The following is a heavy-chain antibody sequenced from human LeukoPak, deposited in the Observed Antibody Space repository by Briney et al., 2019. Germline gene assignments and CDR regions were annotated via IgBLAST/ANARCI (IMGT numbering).Heavy chain of an antibody. V-gene: IGHV5-51*01. CDR3: ARGEMATIRGDFDY. Sequence: GESLKISCKGSGYSFSTYWIGWVRQMPGKGLEWMGIIYPGDSDTRYSPSFQGQVTISADKSSSTAYLQWSSLKASDTAMYYCARGEMATIRGDFDYWGQGTLVTVSS. CDR2: IYPGDSDT. D-gene: IGHD5-24*01. J-gene: IGHJ4*02. CDR1: GYSFSTYW.